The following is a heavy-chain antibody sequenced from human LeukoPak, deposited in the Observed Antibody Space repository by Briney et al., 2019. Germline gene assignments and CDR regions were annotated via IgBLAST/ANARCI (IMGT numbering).Heavy chain of an antibody. CDR2: IYYSGST. Sequence: PSETLSLTYTVSGGSISSSSYYWGWIRQPPGKGLEWIGSIYYSGSTYYNPSLKSRVTMSVDTSKNQFSLKLSSVTAADTAVYYCARHVSVTMVRGVIIDYWGQGTLVTVSS. D-gene: IGHD3-10*01. CDR1: GGSISSSSYY. CDR3: ARHVSVTMVRGVIIDY. J-gene: IGHJ4*02. V-gene: IGHV4-39*01.